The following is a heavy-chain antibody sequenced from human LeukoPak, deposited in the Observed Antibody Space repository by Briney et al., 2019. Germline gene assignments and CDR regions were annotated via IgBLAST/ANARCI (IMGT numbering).Heavy chain of an antibody. CDR2: LIPTFGAP. CDR3: ARHLWSGPHYFDY. CDR1: GGTFSAYA. J-gene: IGHJ4*02. D-gene: IGHD3-3*01. Sequence: SVKVSCKASGGTFSAYAISWVRQAPGQGLEWMGGLIPTFGAPDYAQKFQGRVTITTDESAITTYMELNSLTSEDTAVYYCARHLWSGPHYFDYWGQGTLITVSS. V-gene: IGHV1-69*05.